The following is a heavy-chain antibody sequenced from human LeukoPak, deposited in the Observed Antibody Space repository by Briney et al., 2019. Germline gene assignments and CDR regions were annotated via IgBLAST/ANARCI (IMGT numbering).Heavy chain of an antibody. J-gene: IGHJ1*01. CDR2: ISRNSRHV. V-gene: IGHV3-21*01. Sequence: PGGSLRLSCAASGFTFRDYSMNWVRHAPGKGLEWVSSISRNSRHVYYGGSVWGRFTISRDDARNFLFLEMNSLRADDMAVYYCVRDFMGMGGTTAYLHYWGQGTLVTVSS. CDR3: VRDFMGMGGTTAYLHY. D-gene: IGHD1-26*01. CDR1: GFTFRDYS.